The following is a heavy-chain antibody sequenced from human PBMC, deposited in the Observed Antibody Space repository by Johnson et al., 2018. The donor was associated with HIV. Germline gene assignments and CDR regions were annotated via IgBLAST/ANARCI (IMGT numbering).Heavy chain of an antibody. Sequence: VQLVESGGGLVQPGGSLRLSCAASGFTVSSNYMSWVRQAPGQGLEWGSVINSGGSTYYADPVKGRFTISRDNSKNTLYLQMNSLRAEDTAVYYCARDGGEWLLSTAFDLWGQGTMVTVSS. J-gene: IGHJ3*01. V-gene: IGHV3-66*02. D-gene: IGHD3-3*01. CDR1: GFTVSSNY. CDR3: ARDGGEWLLSTAFDL. CDR2: INSGGST.